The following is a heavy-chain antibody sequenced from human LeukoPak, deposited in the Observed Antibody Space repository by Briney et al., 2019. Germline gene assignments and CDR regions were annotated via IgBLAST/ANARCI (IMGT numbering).Heavy chain of an antibody. CDR3: ARRSYCGGGSCAIDY. J-gene: IGHJ4*02. CDR1: GYSFTSYW. D-gene: IGHD2-15*01. CDR2: IYPRDSDT. V-gene: IGHV5-51*01. Sequence: GESLKISCKGSGYSFTSYWISWVRQMPGKGLEWMGIIYPRDSDTRYSPSFQGQVTISAGKSISTAYLQWSSLKASDTAMYYCARRSYCGGGSCAIDYWGQGTLVTVSS.